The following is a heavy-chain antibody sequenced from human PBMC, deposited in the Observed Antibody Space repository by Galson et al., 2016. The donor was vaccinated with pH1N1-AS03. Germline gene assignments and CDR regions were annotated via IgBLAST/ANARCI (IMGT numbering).Heavy chain of an antibody. CDR3: VTWMFGTHTY. Sequence: SLRLSCAVSGFTLSDHYMDWVRQAPGKGLEWVGRTKNKAQSYTTEYAASVKGRFTISRDDSKKSLYLQMNSLKTEDTAVYYCVTWMFGTHTYWGQGTLVTVSS. J-gene: IGHJ4*02. D-gene: IGHD3-3*01. V-gene: IGHV3-72*01. CDR2: TKNKAQSYTT. CDR1: GFTLSDHY.